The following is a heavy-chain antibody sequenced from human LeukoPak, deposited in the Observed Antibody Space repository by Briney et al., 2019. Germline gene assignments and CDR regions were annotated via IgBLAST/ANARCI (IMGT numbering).Heavy chain of an antibody. CDR1: GGTFSSYA. V-gene: IGHV1-69*05. Sequence: SVKVSCKASGGTFSSYAISWVRQAPGQGLEWMGRIIPIFGTANYAQKFQGRVTITTDESTSTAYMELSSLRSEDTAVYYCARSLRAYYDYVWGSYRFDYWGQGTLVTVSS. CDR2: IIPIFGTA. CDR3: ARSLRAYYDYVWGSYRFDY. D-gene: IGHD3-16*02. J-gene: IGHJ4*02.